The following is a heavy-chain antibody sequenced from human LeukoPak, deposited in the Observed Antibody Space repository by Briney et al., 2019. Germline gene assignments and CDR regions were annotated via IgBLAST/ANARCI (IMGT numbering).Heavy chain of an antibody. J-gene: IGHJ4*02. CDR2: VYVGGST. CDR1: GFSVSSSY. V-gene: IGHV3-66*01. D-gene: IGHD3-10*01. CDR3: ARGFLMVRGVVPPLGY. Sequence: GGSLRLSCAASGFSVSSSYMSWVRQAPGKGLEWVSVVYVGGSTYYADSVKGRFTISRDNSKNTLPLQMSSLRAEDTAVYYCARGFLMVRGVVPPLGYWGQGTLVTVS.